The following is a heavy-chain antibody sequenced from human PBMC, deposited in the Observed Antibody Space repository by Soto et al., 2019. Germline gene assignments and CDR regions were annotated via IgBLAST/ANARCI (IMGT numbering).Heavy chain of an antibody. Sequence: SQTLSLTCAISGDSVSSNSAAWNWIRQSPSRGLEWLGRTYYRSKWYNDYAVSVKSRTTINPDTSKNQFSLQLNSVTPEDTAVYYCARDPSGWRNYYYYGMDVWGQGTTVTVSS. CDR1: GDSVSSNSAA. CDR3: ARDPSGWRNYYYYGMDV. D-gene: IGHD6-19*01. CDR2: TYYRSKWYN. J-gene: IGHJ6*02. V-gene: IGHV6-1*01.